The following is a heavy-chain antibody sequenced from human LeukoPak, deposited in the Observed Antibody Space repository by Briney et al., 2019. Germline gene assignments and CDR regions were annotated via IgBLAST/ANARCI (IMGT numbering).Heavy chain of an antibody. Sequence: XTCXVSGGSISSYYWSWIRQPPGKGLEWIGYIYYSGSTNYNPSLKSRVTISVDTSKNQFSLKLSSVTAADTAVYYCARMYYYDSSGYYYFDYWGQGTLVTVSS. CDR2: IYYSGST. CDR3: ARMYYYDSSGYYYFDY. J-gene: IGHJ4*02. V-gene: IGHV4-59*08. D-gene: IGHD3-22*01. CDR1: GGSISSYY.